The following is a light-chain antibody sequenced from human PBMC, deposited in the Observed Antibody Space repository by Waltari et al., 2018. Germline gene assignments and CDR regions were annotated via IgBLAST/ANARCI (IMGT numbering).Light chain of an antibody. CDR2: RAS. Sequence: TQMTQSPSSLSALVGDTVTITCQASQGIANNLNWYQWKPGKAPKLLIYRASSLQSGIPSRFRGSGSGTAFILTISSLQPEDFATYYCQQGSSYPRTFGQGTRVE. V-gene: IGKV1-16*01. J-gene: IGKJ1*01. CDR3: QQGSSYPRT. CDR1: QGIANN.